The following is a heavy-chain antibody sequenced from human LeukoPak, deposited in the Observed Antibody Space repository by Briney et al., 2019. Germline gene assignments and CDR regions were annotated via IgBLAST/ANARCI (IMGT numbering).Heavy chain of an antibody. D-gene: IGHD3-22*01. V-gene: IGHV1-24*01. CDR2: FDPEDGET. CDR3: ATLYYYDSSGYYRDFDY. J-gene: IGHJ4*02. CDR1: GYTLTELS. Sequence: ASVKVSCKVSGYTLTELSMHWVRQAPGKGPEWMGGFDPEDGETIYAQKFQGRVTMTEDTSTDTAYMELSSLRSEDTAVYYCATLYYYDSSGYYRDFDYWGQGTLVTVSS.